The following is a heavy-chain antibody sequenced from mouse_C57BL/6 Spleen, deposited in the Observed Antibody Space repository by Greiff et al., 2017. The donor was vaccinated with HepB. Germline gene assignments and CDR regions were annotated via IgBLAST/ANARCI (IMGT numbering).Heavy chain of an antibody. CDR3: ARWGTGTDFDY. CDR2: IDPSDSYT. J-gene: IGHJ2*01. V-gene: IGHV1-69*01. Sequence: QVQLQQPGAELVMPGASVKLSCKASGYTFTSYWMHWVKQRPGQGLEWIGEIDPSDSYTNYNQKFKGKSTLTVDKSSSTAYMQLSSLTSADSAVYYCARWGTGTDFDYWGQGTTLTVSS. D-gene: IGHD4-1*01. CDR1: GYTFTSYW.